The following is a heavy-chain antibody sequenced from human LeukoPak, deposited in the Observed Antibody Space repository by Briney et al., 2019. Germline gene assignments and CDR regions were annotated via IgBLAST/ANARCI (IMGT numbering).Heavy chain of an antibody. Sequence: SETLSLTCIVSGYSISSGSYYWSWIRQPAGKGLEWIGRIYTSGSTNYNPSLKSRVTISVDTSKNQFSLKLSSVTAADTAVYYCARNLLYCSSTSCQLDYFDYWGQGTLATVSS. D-gene: IGHD2-2*01. CDR1: GYSISSGSYY. V-gene: IGHV4-61*02. CDR3: ARNLLYCSSTSCQLDYFDY. CDR2: IYTSGST. J-gene: IGHJ4*02.